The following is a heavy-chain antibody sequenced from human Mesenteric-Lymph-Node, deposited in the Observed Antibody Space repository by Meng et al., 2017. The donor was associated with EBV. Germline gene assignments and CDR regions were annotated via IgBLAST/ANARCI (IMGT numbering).Heavy chain of an antibody. D-gene: IGHD3-16*02. CDR3: ARITFGGAIGD. CDR1: SGSISNSNW. CDR2: IFHSGGT. Sequence: QVPLQESGPGLVQPPGTRALPSAAPSGSISNSNWWSWVRQPQGKGLQWIGEIFHSGGTNYNPSLKSRVTISVDKSKNQFSLKVNSLTAADTAVYYCARITFGGAIGDWGQGTLVTVSS. V-gene: IGHV4-4*03. J-gene: IGHJ4*02.